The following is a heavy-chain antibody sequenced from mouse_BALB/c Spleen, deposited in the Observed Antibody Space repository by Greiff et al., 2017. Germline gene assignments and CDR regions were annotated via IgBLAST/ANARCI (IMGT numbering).Heavy chain of an antibody. J-gene: IGHJ3*01. V-gene: IGHV1-7*01. CDR2: INPSTGYT. Sequence: QVHVKQSGAELAKPGASVKMSCTASGYTFTSYWMHWVKQRPGQGLEWIGYINPSTGYTEYNQKFKDKATLTADKSSSTAYMQLSSLTSEDSAVYYCAGLTTGFAYWGQGTLVTVSA. CDR3: AGLTTGFAY. CDR1: GYTFTSYW. D-gene: IGHD2-12*01.